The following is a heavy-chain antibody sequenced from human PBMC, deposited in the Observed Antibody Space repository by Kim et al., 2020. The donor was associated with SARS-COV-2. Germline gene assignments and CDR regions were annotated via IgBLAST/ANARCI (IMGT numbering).Heavy chain of an antibody. Sequence: SVKGRFTISRDNSKNTLYLQMNSLRAEDTAVYYCARMYYDILTATGAFDIWGQGTMVTVSS. D-gene: IGHD3-9*01. CDR3: ARMYYDILTATGAFDI. V-gene: IGHV3-30*01. J-gene: IGHJ3*02.